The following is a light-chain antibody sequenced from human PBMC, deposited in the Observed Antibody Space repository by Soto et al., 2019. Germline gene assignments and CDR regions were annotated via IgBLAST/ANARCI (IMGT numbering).Light chain of an antibody. CDR2: AAS. J-gene: IGKJ3*01. CDR3: QKYTRAPFT. CDR1: QGIDTY. V-gene: IGKV1-27*01. Sequence: DIQMTQSPSSLSASVGDRVTNTCRASQGIDTYLAWYQQKPGQVPKLLIYAASTLQSGVPSRFSGSGSGTDFTLTISSLQPEDVATYFCQKYTRAPFTFGPGTKLISN.